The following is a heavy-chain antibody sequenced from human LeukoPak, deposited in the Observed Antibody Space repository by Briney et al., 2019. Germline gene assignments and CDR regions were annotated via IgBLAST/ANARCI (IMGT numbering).Heavy chain of an antibody. J-gene: IGHJ6*02. CDR1: GYSFTNYW. Sequence: RGESLKISCKGSGYSFTNYWIGWVRQTPGKGLEWMGIIYPGDSATRSSPSFQGQVTISADKSISTAYLQWSSLKASDTAMYYCARQMLPNYYYYGVDVWGRGTTVTVSS. D-gene: IGHD2-8*01. CDR3: ARQMLPNYYYYGVDV. V-gene: IGHV5-51*01. CDR2: IYPGDSAT.